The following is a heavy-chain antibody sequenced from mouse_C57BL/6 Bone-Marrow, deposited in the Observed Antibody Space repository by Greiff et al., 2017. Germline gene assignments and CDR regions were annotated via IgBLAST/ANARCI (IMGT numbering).Heavy chain of an antibody. D-gene: IGHD2-12*01. Sequence: VKLLESGTELVKPGASVKLSCKASGYTFTSYWLPWVKQRPGQGLEWIGNIYPRNGGTNYNEKFKSKATLTVDTSSSTAYMQLSSLTSEDSAVYDCARARSYESYDVGNSDVWGTGTTVTVSS. J-gene: IGHJ1*03. V-gene: IGHV1-53*01. CDR2: IYPRNGGT. CDR1: GYTFTSYW. CDR3: ARARSYESYDVGNSDV.